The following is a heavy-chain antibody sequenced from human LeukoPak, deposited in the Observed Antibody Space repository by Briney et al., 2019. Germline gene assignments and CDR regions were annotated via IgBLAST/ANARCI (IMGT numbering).Heavy chain of an antibody. V-gene: IGHV3-48*01. CDR2: ISSSSTI. CDR3: ARELQEDSGYDPDAFDI. Sequence: GSLRLSCAASGFTFSSYSMNWVRQAPGKGLEWVSYISSSSTIYYADSVKGRFTISRDNAKNSLYLQMNSLRAEDTAVYYCARELQEDSGYDPDAFDIWGQGTMVTVSS. CDR1: GFTFSSYS. J-gene: IGHJ3*02. D-gene: IGHD5-12*01.